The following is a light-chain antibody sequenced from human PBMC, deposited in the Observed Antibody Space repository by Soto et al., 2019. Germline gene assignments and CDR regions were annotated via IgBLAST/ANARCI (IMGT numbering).Light chain of an antibody. Sequence: RLTQSPSSVSAPVGDRVTITCRASQGIRNDLAWYQQKPGKAPKLLIYEASTLQSGVPSRFSGSYSGTDFTLTIGSLQPEDFATYYCLQDFKYPRTFGQGAKVDIK. CDR1: QGIRND. V-gene: IGKV1-6*01. CDR3: LQDFKYPRT. J-gene: IGKJ1*01. CDR2: EAS.